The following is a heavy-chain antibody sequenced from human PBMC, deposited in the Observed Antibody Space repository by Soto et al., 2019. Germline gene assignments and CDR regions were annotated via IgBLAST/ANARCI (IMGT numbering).Heavy chain of an antibody. D-gene: IGHD6-13*01. CDR1: GFTFSSYS. CDR2: ISISSRTI. Sequence: EVQVVESGGGLAQSGGSLRLSCAASGFTFSSYSMNWVRQAPGRALEWVSYISISSRTIYYADSVRGRFTISRDDAKNSLYLQMNSLRDEDTAVYYCARDNGIAGSFDPWGQGTQVTVSS. V-gene: IGHV3-48*02. CDR3: ARDNGIAGSFDP. J-gene: IGHJ5*02.